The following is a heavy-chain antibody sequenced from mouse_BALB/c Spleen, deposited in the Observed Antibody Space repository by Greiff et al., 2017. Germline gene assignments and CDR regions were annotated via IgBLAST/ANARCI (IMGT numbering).Heavy chain of an antibody. Sequence: VQLQQTGPELVKPGASVKISCKASGYSFTDYIMLWVKQSHGKSLEWVGNINPYYGSTSYNLKFKGKATLTVDKSSSTAYMQLNSLTSEDSAVYYCAREGYGNYGAMDYWGQGTSVTVSS. CDR2: INPYYGST. J-gene: IGHJ4*01. CDR3: AREGYGNYGAMDY. V-gene: IGHV1-39*01. D-gene: IGHD2-10*02. CDR1: GYSFTDYI.